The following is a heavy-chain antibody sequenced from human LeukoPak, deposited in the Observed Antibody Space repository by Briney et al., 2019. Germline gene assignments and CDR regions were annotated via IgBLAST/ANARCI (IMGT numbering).Heavy chain of an antibody. CDR1: GYTFTSYD. CDR3: ARVRRGYCSSTSCYGQYYFDY. CDR2: MNPNSGNT. V-gene: IGHV1-8*03. J-gene: IGHJ4*02. Sequence: ASVKVSCNASGYTFTSYDINWVRQATGQGLEWMGWMNPNSGNTGYAQEFQGRVTITRNSSISTAYMELSSLRSEDTAVYYCARVRRGYCSSTSCYGQYYFDYWGQGTLVTVSS. D-gene: IGHD2-2*01.